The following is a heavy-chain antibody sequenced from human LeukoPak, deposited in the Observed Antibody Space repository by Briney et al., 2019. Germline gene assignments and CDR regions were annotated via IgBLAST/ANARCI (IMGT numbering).Heavy chain of an antibody. CDR1: GGSFSGYY. CDR2: INHSGST. Sequence: SETLSLTCAVYGGSFSGYYWSWIRQPPGKGLEWIGEINHSGSTNYNPSLKSRVTISVDTSKNQFSLKLSSVTAADTAVYYCARVPRRVYCSGGSCYRNYFDYWGQGTLVTVSS. D-gene: IGHD2-15*01. CDR3: ARVPRRVYCSGGSCYRNYFDY. V-gene: IGHV4-34*01. J-gene: IGHJ4*02.